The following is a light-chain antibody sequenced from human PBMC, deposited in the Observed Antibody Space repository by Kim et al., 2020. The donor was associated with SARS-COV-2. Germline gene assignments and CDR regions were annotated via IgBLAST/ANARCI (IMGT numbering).Light chain of an antibody. CDR2: DAS. CDR1: QDISNY. J-gene: IGKJ4*01. CDR3: QQYDNSPLP. V-gene: IGKV1-33*01. Sequence: DIQMTQSPSSLSASVGDRVTITCQASQDISNYLNWYQQKPGKAPKLLIYDASNLETGVPSRFSGSGSGTDFTFTISSLQPEDIATYYCQQYDNSPLPFGGGTKLEI.